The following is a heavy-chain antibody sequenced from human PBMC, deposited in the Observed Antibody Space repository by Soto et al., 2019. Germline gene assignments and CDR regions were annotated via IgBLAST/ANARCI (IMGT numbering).Heavy chain of an antibody. J-gene: IGHJ3*02. Sequence: GGSLRLSCAASGFTFSSYSMNWVRQAPGKGLEWVSSISSSSSYIYYADSVKGRFTISRDNAKNSLYLQMNSLRAEDTAVYYCARDNTISTDAFDIWGRGTMVTVSS. V-gene: IGHV3-21*01. CDR3: ARDNTISTDAFDI. D-gene: IGHD2-2*01. CDR2: ISSSSSYI. CDR1: GFTFSSYS.